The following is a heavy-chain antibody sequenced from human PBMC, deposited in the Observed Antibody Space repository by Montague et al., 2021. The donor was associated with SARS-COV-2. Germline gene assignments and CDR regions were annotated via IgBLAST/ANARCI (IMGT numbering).Heavy chain of an antibody. CDR1: GGSFSGYY. J-gene: IGHJ5*02. Sequence: SETLSLTCAFYGGSFSGYYWSWIRQPPGKGLEWIGEINHSGSTNXNPSLKSRVTISVDTSKNQFSLQLTSVTAADTAVYYCARGGYSSSWYGTHNWFDPWGQGTLVTVSS. CDR3: ARGGYSSSWYGTHNWFDP. V-gene: IGHV4-34*01. CDR2: INHSGST. D-gene: IGHD6-13*01.